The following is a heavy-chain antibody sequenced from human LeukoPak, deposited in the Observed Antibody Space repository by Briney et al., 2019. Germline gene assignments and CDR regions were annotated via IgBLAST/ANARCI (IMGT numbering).Heavy chain of an antibody. CDR3: AKAADQYYYSYFYYMDV. J-gene: IGHJ6*03. D-gene: IGHD2/OR15-2a*01. Sequence: GGSLRLSCAASGFTFSSYEMNWVRQAPGKGLEWVAVISYDGSSKDYADSVKGRFTISRDNSKNTLYLQMNSLTVEDTAVYYCAKAADQYYYSYFYYMDVWGKGTTVTVSS. CDR1: GFTFSSYE. V-gene: IGHV3-30*18. CDR2: ISYDGSSK.